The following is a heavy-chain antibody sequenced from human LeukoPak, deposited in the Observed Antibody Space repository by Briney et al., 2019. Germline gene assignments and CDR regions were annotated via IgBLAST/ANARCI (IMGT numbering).Heavy chain of an antibody. Sequence: PGGSLRLSCAASGFTFSSYAMSWVRQAPGKGLEWVSAISGSGGSTYYVDSVKGQFTISRDNSKNTLYLQMNSLRAGDTAVYYCAKHYDFWSGHLDYWGQGTLVTVSS. V-gene: IGHV3-23*01. CDR2: ISGSGGST. D-gene: IGHD3-3*01. J-gene: IGHJ4*02. CDR3: AKHYDFWSGHLDY. CDR1: GFTFSSYA.